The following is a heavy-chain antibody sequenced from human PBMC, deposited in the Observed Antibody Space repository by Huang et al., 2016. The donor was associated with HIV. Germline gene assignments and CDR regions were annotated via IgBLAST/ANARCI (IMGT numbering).Heavy chain of an antibody. CDR3: ARAARGDGYQGAFDV. V-gene: IGHV1-3*01. Sequence: QVQLVQSGAEVKRPGASVKLSCRASGYPFTAYGIHWLRRAPGQSLQWLGWLPPGSGQIPFSRGFQGRITMSRDTSSNTVYMELTNISPGDTATYYCARAARGDGYQGAFDVWGQGTVVTASS. CDR2: LPPGSGQI. D-gene: IGHD2-2*03. CDR1: GYPFTAYG. J-gene: IGHJ3*01.